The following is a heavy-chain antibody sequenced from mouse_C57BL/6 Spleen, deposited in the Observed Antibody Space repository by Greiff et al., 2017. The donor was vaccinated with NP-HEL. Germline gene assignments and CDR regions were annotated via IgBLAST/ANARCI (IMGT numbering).Heavy chain of an antibody. CDR2: ISSGSSTI. Sequence: EVMLVESGGGLVKPGGSLKLSCAASGFTFSDYGMHWVRQAPEKGLEWVAYISSGSSTIYYADTVKGRFTISRDNAKNTLFLQMTRLRSEDTSMYYCVGSSPWFAYWGQGTLVTVSA. J-gene: IGHJ3*01. CDR3: VGSSPWFAY. CDR1: GFTFSDYG. V-gene: IGHV5-17*01. D-gene: IGHD1-1*01.